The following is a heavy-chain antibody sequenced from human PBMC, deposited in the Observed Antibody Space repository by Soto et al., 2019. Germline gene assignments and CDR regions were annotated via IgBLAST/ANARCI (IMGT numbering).Heavy chain of an antibody. V-gene: IGHV3-23*01. D-gene: IGHD3-22*01. CDR1: GFTFSSYP. CDR2: ISGSGGST. Sequence: GGSLRLSCAPSGFTFSSYPMSWVRQAPGKGLEWVSAISGSGGSTYYADSVKGRFTISRDNSKNTLYLQMNSLRAEDTAVYYCAKDPWSNYYDSSGYSGIDAFDIWGQGTMVTVSS. J-gene: IGHJ3*02. CDR3: AKDPWSNYYDSSGYSGIDAFDI.